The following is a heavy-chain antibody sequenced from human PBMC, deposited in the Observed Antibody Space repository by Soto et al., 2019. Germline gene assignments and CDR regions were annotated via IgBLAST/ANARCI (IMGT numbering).Heavy chain of an antibody. V-gene: IGHV4-39*01. D-gene: IGHD3-10*01. CDR1: GGSISSSSYY. J-gene: IGHJ6*02. Sequence: SETLSLTCTVSGGSISSSSYYWSWISQQPGKGLEWIGSIYYSGSTYYNQSLKNRVTISVDTSKNQFSLKLSSVTAADTAVYYCARVSVLLWFGELLYSAEQPFYYSGMDVWGQGTTVTVSS. CDR3: ARVSVLLWFGELLYSAEQPFYYSGMDV. CDR2: IYYSGST.